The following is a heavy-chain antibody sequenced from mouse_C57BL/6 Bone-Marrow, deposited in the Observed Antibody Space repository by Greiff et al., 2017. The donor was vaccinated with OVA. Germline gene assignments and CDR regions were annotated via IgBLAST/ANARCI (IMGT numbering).Heavy chain of an antibody. V-gene: IGHV3-1*01. CDR3: AREGYYYGSWYFDV. Sequence: EVQGVESGPGMVKPSQSLSLTCTVTGYSITSGYDWHWIRHFPGNKLEWMGYISYSGSTNYNPSLKSRISITHDTSKNHFFLKLNSVTTEDTATYYCAREGYYYGSWYFDVWGTGTTVTVSS. CDR2: ISYSGST. J-gene: IGHJ1*03. CDR1: GYSITSGYD. D-gene: IGHD1-1*01.